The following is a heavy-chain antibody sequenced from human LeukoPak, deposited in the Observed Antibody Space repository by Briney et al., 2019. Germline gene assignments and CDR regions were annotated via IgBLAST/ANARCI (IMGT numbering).Heavy chain of an antibody. J-gene: IGHJ6*02. V-gene: IGHV5-51*01. CDR1: GYSFTSYW. D-gene: IGHD3-22*01. Sequence: GESLKISCKGSGYSFTSYWIGWVRQMPGKGLGWMGIIYPGDSDTRYSPSFQGQVTISADKSISTAYLQWSSLKASDTAMYYCARPRYDSSYYYYGMDVWGQGTTVTVSS. CDR2: IYPGDSDT. CDR3: ARPRYDSSYYYYGMDV.